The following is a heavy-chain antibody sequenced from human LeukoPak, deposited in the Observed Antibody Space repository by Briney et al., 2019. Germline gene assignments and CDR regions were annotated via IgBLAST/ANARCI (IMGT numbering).Heavy chain of an antibody. CDR2: ISSSGSAI. Sequence: PGGSLRLSCAASGFTFSSYEMSWVRQAPGKGLEWVSYISSSGSAIYYADSVKGRFTISRDNAKNSLYLQMNSLRAEDTAVYYCARESGSPDVFDIWGQGTMVTVSS. CDR1: GFTFSSYE. V-gene: IGHV3-48*03. J-gene: IGHJ3*02. D-gene: IGHD1-26*01. CDR3: ARESGSPDVFDI.